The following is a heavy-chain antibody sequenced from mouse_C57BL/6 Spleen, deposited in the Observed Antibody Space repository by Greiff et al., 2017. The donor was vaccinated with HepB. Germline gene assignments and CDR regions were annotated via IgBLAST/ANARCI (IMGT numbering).Heavy chain of an antibody. CDR2: IDPSDSYT. D-gene: IGHD1-1*01. V-gene: IGHV1-50*01. Sequence: VQLQQPGAELVKPGASVKLSCKASGYTFTSYWMQWVKQRPGQGLEWIGVIDPSDSYTNYNQKFKGKATLTVDTSSSTAYMQLSSLTSEDSAVYYCARGGYYGSSSYWYFDVWGTGTTVTVSS. CDR1: GYTFTSYW. CDR3: ARGGYYGSSSYWYFDV. J-gene: IGHJ1*03.